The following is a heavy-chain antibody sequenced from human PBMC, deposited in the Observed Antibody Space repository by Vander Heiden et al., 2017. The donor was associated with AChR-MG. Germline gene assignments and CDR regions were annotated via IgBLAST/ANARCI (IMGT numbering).Heavy chain of an antibody. CDR3: ARQIGLGTWGIDY. V-gene: IGHV4-39*01. CDR2: IFYSGST. CDR1: GDSISTTNYW. J-gene: IGHJ4*02. D-gene: IGHD3-16*01. Sequence: QLQLQESGPGLVKPSETLSLTCTVSGDSISTTNYWWAWIRQTPGKGLGWIGSIFYSGSTHYHPSLQSRVTISVDTSKNQFSLTLNSVTAADTSVYYCARQIGLGTWGIDYWGQGTLVTVSS.